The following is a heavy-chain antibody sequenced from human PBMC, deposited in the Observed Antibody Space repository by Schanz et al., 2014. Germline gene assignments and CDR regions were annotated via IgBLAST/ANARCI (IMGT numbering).Heavy chain of an antibody. Sequence: VQLLESGGGLVEPGGSLRLSCAASGFSFSSYAMGWVRQAPGKGLEWVAVIWYDGSNKYYADSVKGRFTISRDNSKNTLYLQMNSLRAEDTAVYYCARGGPAYYFDDWGQGTLVTVSS. J-gene: IGHJ4*02. CDR3: ARGGPAYYFDD. CDR2: IWYDGSNK. CDR1: GFSFSSYA. V-gene: IGHV3-33*08.